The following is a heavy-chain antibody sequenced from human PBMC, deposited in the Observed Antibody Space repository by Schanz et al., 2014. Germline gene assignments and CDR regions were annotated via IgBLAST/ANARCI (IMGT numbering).Heavy chain of an antibody. CDR2: ISANSGGT. V-gene: IGHV1-2*02. D-gene: IGHD3-10*01. CDR3: ARALFGSGHGDV. J-gene: IGHJ6*02. Sequence: QVQMVQSGAEVKTPGASVKVSCKASGYSFDSYGISWVRQAPGQRLEWMGWISANSGGTNYAQKFQGRVTMTRDTSISTAYMELSRLKSDDTAVYYCARALFGSGHGDVWGQGTTVTVSS. CDR1: GYSFDSYG.